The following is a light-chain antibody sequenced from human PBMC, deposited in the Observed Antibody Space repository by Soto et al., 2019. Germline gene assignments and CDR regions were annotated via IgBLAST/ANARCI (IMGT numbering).Light chain of an antibody. CDR2: DVS. Sequence: QSVLTQPASVSGSPGQSITISCTGTSSDVGGYNYVSWYQQHPGKAPKLMIYDVSNRPSGVSNRFSGSKSGNTASLTISGLQPEYEADYYCSSYTSSSTLYVFVTGTKVTVL. V-gene: IGLV2-14*01. J-gene: IGLJ1*01. CDR1: SSDVGGYNY. CDR3: SSYTSSSTLYV.